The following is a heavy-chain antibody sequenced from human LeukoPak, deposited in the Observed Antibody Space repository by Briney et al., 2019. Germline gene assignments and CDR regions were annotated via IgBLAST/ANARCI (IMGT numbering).Heavy chain of an antibody. Sequence: SQTLSLTCAISGDSLFSNDAAWNWIRQSPSRGLEWLGRTYYRSKWYNNYAVSVRSRITINPDTSKNQFSLKLSSVTAADTAVYYCAGALVVVSDAFDIWGQGTMVTVSS. CDR1: GDSLFSNDAA. CDR2: TYYRSKWYN. V-gene: IGHV6-1*01. CDR3: AGALVVVSDAFDI. J-gene: IGHJ3*02. D-gene: IGHD3-22*01.